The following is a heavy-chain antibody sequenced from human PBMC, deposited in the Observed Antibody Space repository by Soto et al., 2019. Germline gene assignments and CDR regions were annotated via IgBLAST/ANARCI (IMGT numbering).Heavy chain of an antibody. J-gene: IGHJ4*02. CDR1: GGSFSGYY. CDR3: ARGYDWNYAF. V-gene: IGHV4-34*01. D-gene: IGHD1-7*01. Sequence: ETLSLTCAVYGGSFSGYYWSWIRQPPDKGLEWIGEINHRGSTNYNPSLKSRVTISVDTSKNQFSLNLSSVIAADTAVYYCARGYDWNYAFWGQGTLVTVSS. CDR2: INHRGST.